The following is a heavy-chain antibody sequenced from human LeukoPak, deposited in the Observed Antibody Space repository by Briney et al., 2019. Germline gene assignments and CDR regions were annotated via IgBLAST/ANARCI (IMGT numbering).Heavy chain of an antibody. Sequence: SETLSLTCTVSGGSISSGDYYWSWIRQPPGKGLEWIGNVYYSGTTIYNPSLKSRVTISVDTAKNQFSLRLSSVTAADAAVYYCASDSSGYHWFDYWGQGTLVTVSS. D-gene: IGHD3-22*01. CDR3: ASDSSGYHWFDY. CDR2: VYYSGTT. CDR1: GGSISSGDYY. V-gene: IGHV4-61*08. J-gene: IGHJ4*02.